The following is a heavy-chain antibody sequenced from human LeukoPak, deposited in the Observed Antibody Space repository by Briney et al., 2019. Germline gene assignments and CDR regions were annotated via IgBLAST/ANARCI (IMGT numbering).Heavy chain of an antibody. J-gene: IGHJ6*02. CDR2: ISYGGSNK. CDR3: AIDGLRVGSGSYYSVVPYYYYGMDV. V-gene: IGHV3-30-3*01. CDR1: GFTFSSYA. D-gene: IGHD3-10*01. Sequence: GGSLRLSCAAPGFTFSSYAMHWVRQAPGKGLEWVAVISYGGSNKYLADSVKGRFRNYKDNSKNALFLQLSSLGAEATAVYYCAIDGLRVGSGSYYSVVPYYYYGMDVWGQGTTVTVSS.